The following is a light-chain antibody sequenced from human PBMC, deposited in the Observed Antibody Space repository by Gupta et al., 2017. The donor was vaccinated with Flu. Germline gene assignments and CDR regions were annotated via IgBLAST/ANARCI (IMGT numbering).Light chain of an antibody. CDR1: SGHSNYA. CDR3: QTWATGIRV. J-gene: IGLJ3*02. CDR2: LNSDGSH. V-gene: IGLV4-69*01. Sequence: VKLTCTLSSGHSNYAISWHQQQPEKGPRYLMNLNSDGSHTKGDGIPDRFSGSSSGAERYLIISSLQSEDEADYYCQTWATGIRVFGGGTKLTVL.